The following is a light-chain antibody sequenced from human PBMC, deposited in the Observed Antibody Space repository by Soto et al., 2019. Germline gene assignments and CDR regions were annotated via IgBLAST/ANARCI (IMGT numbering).Light chain of an antibody. CDR2: DVS. J-gene: IGLJ1*01. CDR3: SSYTSSRSYV. V-gene: IGLV2-14*01. Sequence: QSVLTQPASVSGTPGQSITISCTGTSSDMGGYNYVSWYQQHPGKAPKLMIYDVSNRTSGVSNRFSGSKSGNTASLTISGLQAEDEADYYSSSYTSSRSYVFGTGTKVTV. CDR1: SSDMGGYNY.